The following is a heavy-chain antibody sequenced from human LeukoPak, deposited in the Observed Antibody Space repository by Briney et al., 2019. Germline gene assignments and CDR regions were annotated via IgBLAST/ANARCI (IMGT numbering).Heavy chain of an antibody. J-gene: IGHJ6*02. CDR1: GGSLSGYY. Sequence: SETLSLTCAVYGGSLSGYYWSWIRQPPGKGLEWIGEINHSGSTNYDPSLKSRVTTSVDTSMNQFSLRLSSVTAADTAVCYCARVPYCSGGSCNYYYYYGMDVWGQGTTVTVSS. CDR2: INHSGST. V-gene: IGHV4-34*01. CDR3: ARVPYCSGGSCNYYYYYGMDV. D-gene: IGHD2-15*01.